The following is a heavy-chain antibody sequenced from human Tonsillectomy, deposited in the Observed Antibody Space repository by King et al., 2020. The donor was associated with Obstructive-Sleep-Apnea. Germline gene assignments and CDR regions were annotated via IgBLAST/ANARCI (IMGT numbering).Heavy chain of an antibody. V-gene: IGHV5-51*01. CDR1: GYTFTNYW. CDR3: SRGMDY. Sequence: QLVQSGAEVRKPGESLKIACKGSGYTFTNYWIAWVRQMPGKGLEWWGVIFPYDSDTSNCPSFHGQVTISADKSISTAYLQWSSLKASDTAMYYCSRGMDYWGQGTLVTVSS. D-gene: IGHD1-14*01. J-gene: IGHJ4*02. CDR2: IFPYDSDT.